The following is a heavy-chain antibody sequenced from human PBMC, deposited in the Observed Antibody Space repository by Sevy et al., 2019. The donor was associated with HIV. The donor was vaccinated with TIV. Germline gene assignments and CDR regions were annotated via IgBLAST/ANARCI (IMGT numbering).Heavy chain of an antibody. CDR1: GFNFSSYN. J-gene: IGHJ6*02. CDR3: ARDGGYSDYGMDV. D-gene: IGHD2-15*01. CDR2: ISSSSNTI. Sequence: GGCLRLSCAASGFNFSSYNMNWVRQAPGKGLEWVSFISSSSNTIYYADSVKGRFTISRDNAKNSLYLQMNSLRAEDTAVYYCARDGGYSDYGMDVWGQGTTVTVSS. V-gene: IGHV3-48*01.